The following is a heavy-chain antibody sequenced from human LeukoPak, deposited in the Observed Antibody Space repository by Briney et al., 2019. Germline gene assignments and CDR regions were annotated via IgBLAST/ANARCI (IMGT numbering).Heavy chain of an antibody. CDR3: ARLPGIAAAGRIGYYYYGMDV. V-gene: IGHV3-7*04. J-gene: IGHJ6*02. Sequence: PGGSLRLSCAASGFTFSTYWMTWVRQAPGKGLEWVANINQDGGEKYYVDSVKGRFTISRDNAKDSLYMQMNSLRAEDTAVYYCARLPGIAAAGRIGYYYYGMDVWGQGTTDTVSS. D-gene: IGHD6-13*01. CDR1: GFTFSTYW. CDR2: INQDGGEK.